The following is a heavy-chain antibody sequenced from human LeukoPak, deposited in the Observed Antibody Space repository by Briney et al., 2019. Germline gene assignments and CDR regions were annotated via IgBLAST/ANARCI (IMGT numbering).Heavy chain of an antibody. CDR2: ISGSGGST. Sequence: GGSLRLSCAASGFTFSSYAMSWVRQAPGKGLEWVSAISGSGGSTYYADSVKGRFTISRDNSKNTLYLQMNSLRAEDTAVYYCARGGGNYGDYVLGYWGQGTLVTVPS. CDR3: ARGGGNYGDYVLGY. D-gene: IGHD4-17*01. V-gene: IGHV3-23*01. CDR1: GFTFSSYA. J-gene: IGHJ4*02.